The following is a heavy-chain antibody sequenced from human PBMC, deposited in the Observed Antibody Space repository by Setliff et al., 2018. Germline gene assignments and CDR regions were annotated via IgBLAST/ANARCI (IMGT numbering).Heavy chain of an antibody. CDR3: ARDNYYDSTQDAFDI. J-gene: IGHJ3*02. CDR1: GFTFSSYA. D-gene: IGHD3-22*01. CDR2: ISGSGCST. V-gene: IGHV3-23*01. Sequence: GGSLRLSCAASGFTFSSYAMSWVRQAPGKGLEWVSAISGSGCSTYYAASVKGRFTISRDNANNSLFLQMGTLRPEDTAVYYCARDNYYDSTQDAFDIWGQGTMVTVSS.